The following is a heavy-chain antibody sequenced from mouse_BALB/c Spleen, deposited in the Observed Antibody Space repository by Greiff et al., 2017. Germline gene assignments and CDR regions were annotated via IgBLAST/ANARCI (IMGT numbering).Heavy chain of an antibody. V-gene: IGHV1S81*02. CDR3: ARGVFFDY. Sequence: QVQLQQPGAELVKPGASVKLSCKASGYTFTSYWMHWVKQRPGQGLEWIGEINPSNGRTNYNEKFKSKATLTVDKSSSTAYMQLSSLTSEDSAVYYCARGVFFDYWGQGTTLTGSS. CDR2: INPSNGRT. D-gene: IGHD6-2*01. CDR1: GYTFTSYW. J-gene: IGHJ2*01.